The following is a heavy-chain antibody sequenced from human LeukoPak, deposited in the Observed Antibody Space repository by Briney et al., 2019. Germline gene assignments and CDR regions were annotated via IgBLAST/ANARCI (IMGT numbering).Heavy chain of an antibody. CDR3: ASARDGYKYRAFDY. D-gene: IGHD5-24*01. CDR1: GYSISSGYY. CDR2: IYHSGST. V-gene: IGHV4-38-2*01. J-gene: IGHJ4*02. Sequence: PSETLSLTCAVSGYSISSGYYWGWIRQPPGKGLEWIGSIYHSGSTYYNPSLKSRVTISVDTSKNQFSLKLSSVTAADTAAYYCASARDGYKYRAFDYWGQGTLVTVSS.